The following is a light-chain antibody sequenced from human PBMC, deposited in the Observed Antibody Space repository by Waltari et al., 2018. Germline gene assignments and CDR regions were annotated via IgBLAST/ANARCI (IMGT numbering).Light chain of an antibody. CDR3: SSYTSSSTHYV. Sequence: QSALTQPASVSGSPGQSITISCTGTSSDVGGYNYVSWYQHHPGKAPKLMIYEVIHRPSGVSNRFAGSKSGNTASLTISGLQGEDEAHYYCSSYTSSSTHYVFGTGTKVTVL. V-gene: IGLV2-14*01. J-gene: IGLJ1*01. CDR2: EVI. CDR1: SSDVGGYNY.